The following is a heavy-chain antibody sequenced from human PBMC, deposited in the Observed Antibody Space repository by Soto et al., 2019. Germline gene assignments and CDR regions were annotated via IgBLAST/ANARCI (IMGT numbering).Heavy chain of an antibody. CDR3: ARAIFGVFHFDY. Sequence: GASVKVSCKASGYTFTSYAMHWVRQAPGQRLEWMGWINAGNGNTKYSQKFQGRVTITRDTSASTAYMELSSLRSEDTAVYYCARAIFGVFHFDYWGQGTLVTVSS. CDR2: INAGNGNT. J-gene: IGHJ4*02. D-gene: IGHD3-3*01. CDR1: GYTFTSYA. V-gene: IGHV1-3*01.